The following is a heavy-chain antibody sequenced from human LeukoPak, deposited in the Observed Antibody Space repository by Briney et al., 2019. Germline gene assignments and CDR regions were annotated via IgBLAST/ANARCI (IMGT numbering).Heavy chain of an antibody. CDR1: GFSLINAW. Sequence: KTGGSLRLSCAASGFSLINAWMSWVRQAPGKGLEWVGRIKSKTDGGTTYYASPVRGRFTVSRDDSKNTLYLQMNSLKTDDTAVYYCTTDQGNSSAFYPWDYWGQGTLVTVSS. CDR3: TTDQGNSSAFYPWDY. D-gene: IGHD3-22*01. V-gene: IGHV3-15*01. CDR2: IKSKTDGGTT. J-gene: IGHJ4*02.